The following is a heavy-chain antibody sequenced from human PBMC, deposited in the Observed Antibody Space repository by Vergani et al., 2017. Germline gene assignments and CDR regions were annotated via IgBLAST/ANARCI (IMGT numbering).Heavy chain of an antibody. CDR3: AKVCRSEVAGTCGAFDI. J-gene: IGHJ3*02. D-gene: IGHD6-19*01. V-gene: IGHV3-23*01. Sequence: EVQLLESGGGLAQPGGSLRLSCAASGFTFRNYAMTWVRQAPGKGLEWVSTLSASDRRTHYADSVKGRFTISRDNSKNTQFLHMNSLRPEDTAVYCCAKVCRSEVAGTCGAFDIWGRGTMVTVSS. CDR1: GFTFRNYA. CDR2: LSASDRRT.